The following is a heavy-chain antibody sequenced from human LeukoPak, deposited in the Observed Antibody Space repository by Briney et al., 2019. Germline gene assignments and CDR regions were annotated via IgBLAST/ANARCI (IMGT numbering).Heavy chain of an antibody. J-gene: IGHJ4*02. Sequence: PSETLSLTCTVSGGSISNYYWSWIRQPAGKGLEWIGRIYSSGSTNYNPSLKSRVTMSVDTSMNQFSLKLSSVTAADTAVYYCVRVVTTSSGWYHFDNWGQGTLVTVSS. CDR1: GGSISNYY. D-gene: IGHD6-13*01. V-gene: IGHV4-4*07. CDR3: VRVVTTSSGWYHFDN. CDR2: IYSSGST.